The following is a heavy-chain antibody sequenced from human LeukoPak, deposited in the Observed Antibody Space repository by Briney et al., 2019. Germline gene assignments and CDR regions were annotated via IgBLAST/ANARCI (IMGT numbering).Heavy chain of an antibody. V-gene: IGHV3-64D*06. Sequence: GGSLRLSCSASGFTFSSYAMHWVRQAPGKGLEYVSAISSKGSSTHYADSVKGRFTISRDNSKNTLYLQMSGLRPDDTAVYYCVKDSFSSSWYWFDPWGQGTLVTVSS. CDR1: GFTFSSYA. CDR3: VKDSFSSSWYWFDP. J-gene: IGHJ5*02. CDR2: ISSKGSST. D-gene: IGHD6-13*01.